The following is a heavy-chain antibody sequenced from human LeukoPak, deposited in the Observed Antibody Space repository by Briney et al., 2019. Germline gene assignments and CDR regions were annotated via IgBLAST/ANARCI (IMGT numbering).Heavy chain of an antibody. J-gene: IGHJ6*03. CDR1: GGSISSGGYY. D-gene: IGHD2/OR15-2a*01. CDR3: ARGPGSTSYNYYYYMDV. V-gene: IGHV4-31*03. CDR2: IYYSGST. Sequence: SETLSLTRTVSGGSISSGGYYWSWIRQHPGKGLEWIGYIYYSGSTYYNPSLKSRVTISVDTSKNQFSLKLSSVTAADTAVYYCARGPGSTSYNYYYYMDVWGKGTTVTVSS.